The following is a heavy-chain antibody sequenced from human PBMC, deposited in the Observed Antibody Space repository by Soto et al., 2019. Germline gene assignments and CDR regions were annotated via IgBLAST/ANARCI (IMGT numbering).Heavy chain of an antibody. J-gene: IGHJ6*03. CDR1: GFTFSSYG. CDR2: IWSDGGNK. D-gene: IGHD3-10*01. CDR3: AKDQRFLSYYYYYMDV. V-gene: IGHV3-33*06. Sequence: GGSLRLSCAASGFTFSSYGMHWVRQAPGKGLEWVSIIWSDGGNKYYADSVKGRFTISRDNSKSTLYLQMNSLRAEDTAVYYCAKDQRFLSYYYYYMDVWGKGTTVTVSS.